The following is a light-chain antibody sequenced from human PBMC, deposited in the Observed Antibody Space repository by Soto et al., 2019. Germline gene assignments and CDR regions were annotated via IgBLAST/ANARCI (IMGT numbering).Light chain of an antibody. CDR2: KAS. CDR1: QDIAIY. J-gene: IGKJ4*01. Sequence: IQLTQYPSSLSASVGDRVTITCRASQDIAIYLAWYQQKPGEAPKLLIYKASRLETGVPSRFRGSGSGTEFTLTISFLKTDDFANYYCQQYNSYSPLTFGGGTKVDIK. V-gene: IGKV1-5*03. CDR3: QQYNSYSPLT.